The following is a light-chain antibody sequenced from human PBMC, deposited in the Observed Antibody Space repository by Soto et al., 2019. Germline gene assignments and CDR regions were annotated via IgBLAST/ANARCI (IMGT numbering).Light chain of an antibody. CDR1: QSVSRH. V-gene: IGKV3-11*01. CDR2: DAS. CDR3: QQRSNWPPVT. J-gene: IGKJ4*01. Sequence: EVVLTQSPATLSLSPGERATLSCRASQSVSRHLAWYQQKPGQAPRLLILDASDRATGIPARFSGSGSWTNFTLTISSLEPEDFAVYYCQQRSNWPPVTFGGGTKVDIK.